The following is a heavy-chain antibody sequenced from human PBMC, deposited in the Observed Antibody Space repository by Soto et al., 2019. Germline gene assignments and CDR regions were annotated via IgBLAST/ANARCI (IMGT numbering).Heavy chain of an antibody. D-gene: IGHD1-26*01. CDR1: GYTLTELS. V-gene: IGHV1-24*01. Sequence: ASVKVSCKVSGYTLTELSMHWVRQAPGKGLEWMGGFDPEDGETIYAQKFQGRVTMTEDTSTDTAYMELSSLRSEDTAVYYCAAGWELLTAPQFDYWGQGNLVPVSS. CDR2: FDPEDGET. CDR3: AAGWELLTAPQFDY. J-gene: IGHJ4*02.